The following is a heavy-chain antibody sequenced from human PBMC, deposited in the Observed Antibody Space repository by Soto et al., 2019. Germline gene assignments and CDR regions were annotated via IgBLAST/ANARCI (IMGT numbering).Heavy chain of an antibody. D-gene: IGHD2-2*01. V-gene: IGHV3-21*01. Sequence: GGSLRLSCAASGFTFSSYSMNWVRQAPGKGLEWVSSISSSSSYIYYADSVKGRFTISRDNAKNSRYLQMNSLRAEDTAVYYCARVIAPATSDAFDIWGQGTRVT. CDR2: ISSSSSYI. CDR1: GFTFSSYS. J-gene: IGHJ3*02. CDR3: ARVIAPATSDAFDI.